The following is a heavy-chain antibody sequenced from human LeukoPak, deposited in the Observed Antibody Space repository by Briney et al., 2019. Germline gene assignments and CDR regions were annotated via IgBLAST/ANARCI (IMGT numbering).Heavy chain of an antibody. Sequence: PSETMSLTCSVSGGSISGSYWSWIRQSPGKGLEWIGYIYNSVITDYNPSLKSRVIILADTSKDQFSLKLSSVTAADTAVYYCARHFLDFWSGYPFPSYIDVWGKGTTVTVSS. V-gene: IGHV4-59*08. J-gene: IGHJ6*03. D-gene: IGHD3-3*01. CDR2: IYNSVIT. CDR3: ARHFLDFWSGYPFPSYIDV. CDR1: GGSISGSY.